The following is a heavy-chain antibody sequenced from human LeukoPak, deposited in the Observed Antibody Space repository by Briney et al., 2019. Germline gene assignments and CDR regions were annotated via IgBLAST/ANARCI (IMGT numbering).Heavy chain of an antibody. CDR2: ISSSGSTI. CDR1: GFTFSDYY. J-gene: IGHJ4*02. CDR3: AKEPRDYDSSGYPRDY. Sequence: PGGSLRLSCAASGFTFSDYYMSWIRQAPGKGLEWVSYISSSGSTIYYADSVKGRFTISRDNAKNSLYLQMNSLRAEDTAVYYCAKEPRDYDSSGYPRDYWGQGTLVTVSS. V-gene: IGHV3-11*01. D-gene: IGHD3-22*01.